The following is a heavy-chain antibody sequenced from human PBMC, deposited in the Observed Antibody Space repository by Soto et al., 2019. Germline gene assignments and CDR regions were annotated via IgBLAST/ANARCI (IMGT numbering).Heavy chain of an antibody. V-gene: IGHV2-5*01. CDR3: AHRHELGSFDI. Sequence: SGPTLVNPTQTLTLTCTFSGFSLSTRAVGVGWIRQPPGKALEWLALIYWNDDKRYSPSLKNRLTITKDTSNNHVVLTMTNMDPVDTATYYCAHRHELGSFDIWGQGTKVTVSS. J-gene: IGHJ3*02. CDR2: IYWNDDK. D-gene: IGHD1-26*01. CDR1: GFSLSTRAVG.